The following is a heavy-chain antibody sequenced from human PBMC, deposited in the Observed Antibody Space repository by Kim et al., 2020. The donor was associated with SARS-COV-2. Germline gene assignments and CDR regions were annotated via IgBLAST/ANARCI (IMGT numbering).Heavy chain of an antibody. V-gene: IGHV3-48*03. CDR3: ARTGSGRGNDFDF. CDR1: GFTFSSYE. D-gene: IGHD2-15*01. J-gene: IGHJ4*02. CDR2: ISSRGMTK. Sequence: GGSLRLSCAASGFTFSSYEMNWVRQAPGKGLEWVSYISSRGMTKDYADSVKGRFTISRDNAKNSVYLQMNSLRAEDTAVYYCARTGSGRGNDFDFWGQGTLVTVSS.